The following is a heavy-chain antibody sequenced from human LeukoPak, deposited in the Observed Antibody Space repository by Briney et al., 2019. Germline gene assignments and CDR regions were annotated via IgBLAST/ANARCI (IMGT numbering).Heavy chain of an antibody. J-gene: IGHJ5*02. CDR2: IIPIFGTA. Sequence: GASVKVSCKASGYTFTSYDINWVRQATGQGLEWMGGIIPIFGTANYAQKFQGRVTITTDESTSTAYMELSNLRSEDTAVYYCATGYCSSTSCYAFWFDPWGQGTLVTVSS. CDR3: ATGYCSSTSCYAFWFDP. CDR1: GYTFTSYD. D-gene: IGHD2-2*03. V-gene: IGHV1-69*05.